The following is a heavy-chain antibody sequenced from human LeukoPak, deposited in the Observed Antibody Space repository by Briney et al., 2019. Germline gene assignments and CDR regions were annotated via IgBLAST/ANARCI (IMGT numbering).Heavy chain of an antibody. Sequence: GASVKVSCKASGYTFTSYYMHWVRQAPGQGLEWMGIINPSGGSTSYAQKFQGGVTMTRDMSTSTVYMELSSLRSEDTAVYYCARNSIAARNTNYYYYYYMDVWGKGTTVTVS. V-gene: IGHV1-46*01. CDR3: ARNSIAARNTNYYYYYYMDV. D-gene: IGHD6-6*01. CDR1: GYTFTSYY. CDR2: INPSGGST. J-gene: IGHJ6*03.